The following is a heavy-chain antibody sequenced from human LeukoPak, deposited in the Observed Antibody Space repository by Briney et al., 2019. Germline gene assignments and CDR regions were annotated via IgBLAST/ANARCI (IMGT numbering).Heavy chain of an antibody. Sequence: GKSLKISGKGSEYSFTSYWIGWVRQMPGKGLEWMGIIYPGDSDTRYSPSFQGQVTISADKSISTAYLQWSSLKASDTAIYYCARHHANASSGSYYEGSDYWGQGTLVTVSS. V-gene: IGHV5-51*01. CDR2: IYPGDSDT. CDR1: EYSFTSYW. D-gene: IGHD3-22*01. J-gene: IGHJ4*02. CDR3: ARHHANASSGSYYEGSDY.